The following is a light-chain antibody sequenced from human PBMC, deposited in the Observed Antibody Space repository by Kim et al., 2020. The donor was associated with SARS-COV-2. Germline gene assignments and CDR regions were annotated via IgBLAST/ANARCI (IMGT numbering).Light chain of an antibody. CDR1: KLEDKY. V-gene: IGLV3-1*01. J-gene: IGLJ2*01. CDR3: QTWASSRVI. Sequence: SYELTQPPSVSVSPGQTASITCSGDKLEDKYVCWYQQKAGQSPVLLIYQDTKWPSGIPDRFSGPNSGNTATLTISGTQAMDEADFYFQTWASSRVIFGGG. CDR2: QDT.